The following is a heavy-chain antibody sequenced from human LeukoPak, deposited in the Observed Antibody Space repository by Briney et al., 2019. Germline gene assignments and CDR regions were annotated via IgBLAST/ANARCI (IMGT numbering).Heavy chain of an antibody. CDR1: GGPISSGDYY. CDR2: IYYSGST. J-gene: IGHJ4*02. D-gene: IGHD2-15*01. V-gene: IGHV4-30-4*01. Sequence: SETLSLTCTVSGGPISSGDYYWSWIRQPPGKGLEWIGYIYYSGSTYYNPSLKSRVTISVDTSKNQFSLKLSSVTAADTAVYYCAREGVVVAADLYWGQGTLVTVSS. CDR3: AREGVVVAADLY.